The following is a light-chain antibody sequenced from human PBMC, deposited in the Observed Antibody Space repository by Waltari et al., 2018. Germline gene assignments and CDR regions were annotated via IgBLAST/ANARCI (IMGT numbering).Light chain of an antibody. CDR2: DNN. Sequence: QPVLTQPPPVSAAPGQKVPLSSSGSLTKVGNCYVSWSHQLPGAAPKLLIYDNNKRPSGIPDRFSASKSGTSATLGITGLQIGDEADYYCATWDNSLSEVVFGGGTKLTVL. V-gene: IGLV1-51*01. J-gene: IGLJ2*01. CDR3: ATWDNSLSEVV. CDR1: LTKVGNCY.